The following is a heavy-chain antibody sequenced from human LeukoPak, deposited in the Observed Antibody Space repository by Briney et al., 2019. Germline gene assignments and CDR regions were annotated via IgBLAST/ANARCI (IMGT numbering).Heavy chain of an antibody. D-gene: IGHD3-10*02. V-gene: IGHV4-59*08. CDR3: ATQNVRGVTDY. J-gene: IGHJ4*02. CDR1: GGSISSYY. CDR2: IYYSGST. Sequence: PSETLSLTCTVSGGSISSYYWSWIRQPPGKGLEWIGYIYYSGSTNYNPSLKSRVTISVDTSKNQFSLKLSSVTAADTAVYYCATQNVRGVTDYWGQGTLVTVSS.